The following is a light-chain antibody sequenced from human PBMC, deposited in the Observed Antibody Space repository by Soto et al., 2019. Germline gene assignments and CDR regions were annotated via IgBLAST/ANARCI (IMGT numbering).Light chain of an antibody. CDR3: QQYNNWPPWT. V-gene: IGKV3-15*01. J-gene: IGKJ1*01. Sequence: EIGMTQSPATLSVSPGDRATLSCRASQSVSSNLAWYQQKPCQAPRLLIYGASTRDTGIPARFSGSGSGTEFTLTISSLQSEDFAVYYCQQYNNWPPWTFGQGTKVEIK. CDR2: GAS. CDR1: QSVSSN.